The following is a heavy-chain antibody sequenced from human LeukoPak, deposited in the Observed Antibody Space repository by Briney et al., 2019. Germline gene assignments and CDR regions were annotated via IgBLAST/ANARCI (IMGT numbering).Heavy chain of an antibody. CDR2: IIPILGRP. V-gene: IGHV1-69*04. CDR1: GGTFSSYA. D-gene: IGHD3-10*01. Sequence: GASVKVSCKASGGTFSSYAINWVRQAPGQGLEWMGRIIPILGRPNYAQKFQGRVTITADKSTSTAYMELSSLRSEDTAVYYCAKLYGSGSHDYWGQGTLVTVSS. J-gene: IGHJ4*02. CDR3: AKLYGSGSHDY.